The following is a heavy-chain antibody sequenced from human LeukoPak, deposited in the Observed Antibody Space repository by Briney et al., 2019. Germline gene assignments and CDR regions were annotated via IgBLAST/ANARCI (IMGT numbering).Heavy chain of an antibody. CDR2: ISAYNGNT. J-gene: IGHJ5*02. V-gene: IGHV1-18*01. D-gene: IGHD2-15*01. CDR1: GYTFTSYG. Sequence: ASVKVSCKASGYTFTSYGISWVRQAPGQGLEWVGWISAYNGNTNYVQKLQGRVTMTTDTSTSTAYMELRSLRSDDTAVYYCARDPQGYCSGGSCGWFDPWGQGTLVTVSS. CDR3: ARDPQGYCSGGSCGWFDP.